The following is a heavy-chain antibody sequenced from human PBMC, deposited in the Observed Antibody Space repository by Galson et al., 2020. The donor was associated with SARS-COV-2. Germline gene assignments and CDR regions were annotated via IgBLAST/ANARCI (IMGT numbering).Heavy chain of an antibody. V-gene: IGHV3-30*04. CDR1: GFTFSSHA. J-gene: IGHJ2*01. CDR2: ISYDESKI. CDR3: AKDLYSGYENWYFDL. D-gene: IGHD5-12*01. Sequence: GGSLRLSCAASGFTFSSHAMHWVRQAPGEGLEWVAVISYDESKIYYAKSVKGRFTISRDNSKNTVYLQMNSLRAEDTAVYYCAKDLYSGYENWYFDLWGRGTPVNVSS.